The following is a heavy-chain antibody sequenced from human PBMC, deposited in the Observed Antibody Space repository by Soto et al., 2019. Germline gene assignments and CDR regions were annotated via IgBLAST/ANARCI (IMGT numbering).Heavy chain of an antibody. Sequence: EVQLVESGGGLVKPGGSLRLSCAAARFTFSSCSSKWVRQAPGKGLEWVSSISSSSSYIYYADSVKGRFTISRDNAKNSLYLQMNSLRAEGTAVYYCARGLTGTTPAFDYWGQGTLVTVSS. J-gene: IGHJ4*02. CDR3: ARGLTGTTPAFDY. V-gene: IGHV3-21*01. CDR2: ISSSSSYI. CDR1: RFTFSSCS. D-gene: IGHD1-7*01.